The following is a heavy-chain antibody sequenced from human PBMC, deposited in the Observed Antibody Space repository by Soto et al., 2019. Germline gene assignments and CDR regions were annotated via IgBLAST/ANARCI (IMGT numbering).Heavy chain of an antibody. V-gene: IGHV3-74*01. J-gene: IGHJ4*02. CDR3: AKLRDFVVLPAGILDY. Sequence: PGGSLRLSRAASGFTFSNYWMHWVRQVPGEGMVWIARINDQGGSPSYADSVKGRFTISRDNVNNMLYLQMSSLRAEDTAVYYCAKLRDFVVLPAGILDYWGTGPLVTVCS. D-gene: IGHD2-8*01. CDR2: INDQGGSP. CDR1: GFTFSNYW.